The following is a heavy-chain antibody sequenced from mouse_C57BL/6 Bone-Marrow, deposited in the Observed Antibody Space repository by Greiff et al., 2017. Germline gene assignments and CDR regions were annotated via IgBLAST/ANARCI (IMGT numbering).Heavy chain of an antibody. CDR1: GYTFTDYY. Sequence: VQLQQSGPELVKPGASVKISCKASGYTFTDYYMNWVKQSHGTSLEWIGDINPNNGGTSYNQKFKGKATLTVDKSSSTAYMELRSLTSEDSAVYYCARFGGWLLSLHWDFDVWGTGTTVTVSS. CDR3: ARFGGWLLSLHWDFDV. V-gene: IGHV1-26*01. CDR2: INPNNGGT. J-gene: IGHJ1*03. D-gene: IGHD2-3*01.